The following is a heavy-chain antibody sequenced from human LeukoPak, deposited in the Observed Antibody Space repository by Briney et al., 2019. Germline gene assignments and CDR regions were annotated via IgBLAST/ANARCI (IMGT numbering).Heavy chain of an antibody. CDR1: GFTFSSYG. Sequence: GGSLRLSCAASGFTFSSYGMHWVRQAPGKGLEWVAFIRYDGSNKYYADSVKGRFTISRDNSKNTLYLQMNSLRAEDTAVYYCGKDFHGGYSYGPIDYWGQGTLVTVSS. J-gene: IGHJ4*02. CDR2: IRYDGSNK. D-gene: IGHD5-18*01. V-gene: IGHV3-30*02. CDR3: GKDFHGGYSYGPIDY.